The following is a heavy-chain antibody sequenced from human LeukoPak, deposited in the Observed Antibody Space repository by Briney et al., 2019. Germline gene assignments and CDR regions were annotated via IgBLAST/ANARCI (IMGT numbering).Heavy chain of an antibody. Sequence: VGSLRLSCAASGFTFTDYAMTWVRQASGKGLEWVSVISGSAGSTYYADSVKGRFTISRDNSKNTLYLQMNSLRAEDTALYYCAKDLSIASRPVLSHWGQGTTVTVSS. CDR3: AKDLSIASRPVLSH. V-gene: IGHV3-23*01. CDR2: ISGSAGST. CDR1: GFTFTDYA. J-gene: IGHJ6*02. D-gene: IGHD6-6*01.